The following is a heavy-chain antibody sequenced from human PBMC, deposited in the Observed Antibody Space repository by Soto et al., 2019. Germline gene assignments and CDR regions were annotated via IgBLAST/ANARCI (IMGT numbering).Heavy chain of an antibody. V-gene: IGHV3-74*01. CDR1: GFTFSSYW. J-gene: IGHJ5*02. CDR3: TMGGYNSGWS. D-gene: IGHD6-19*01. Sequence: PGGSLRLSCAASGFTFSSYWMHWVRQAPGEGLVWVSRTSGTGSTTTYAGSVKGRFTVSRDNSRNTLYLQMSSLRVDDTAIYYCTMGGYNSGWSWGQGTLVTVLL. CDR2: TSGTGSTT.